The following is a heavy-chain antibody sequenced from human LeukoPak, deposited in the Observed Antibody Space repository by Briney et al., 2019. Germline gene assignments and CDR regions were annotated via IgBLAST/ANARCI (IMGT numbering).Heavy chain of an antibody. Sequence: SETLSLTCTVSGGSISSSSYYWGWIRQPPGKGLESIGSIYYSGSTYYTPSLKSGVTISVDTSNNQFSLKLSYVTAADTAVYYCGRQTYYYDSSGYSYYFDYWGQGTLVTVSS. D-gene: IGHD3-22*01. V-gene: IGHV4-39*01. CDR2: IYYSGST. CDR3: GRQTYYYDSSGYSYYFDY. CDR1: GGSISSSSYY. J-gene: IGHJ4*02.